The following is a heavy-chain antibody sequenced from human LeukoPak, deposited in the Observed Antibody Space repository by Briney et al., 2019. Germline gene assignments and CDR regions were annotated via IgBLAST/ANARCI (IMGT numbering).Heavy chain of an antibody. CDR1: GYTFTGYG. J-gene: IGHJ3*02. CDR3: ARDYATAAGTAFDI. D-gene: IGHD6-13*01. Sequence: ASVKVSCKASGYTFTGYGISWVRQAPGQGLEWMGWISAYNGNTNYAQGLQGRVTMTTDTSTSTAYMELRSLRSDDTAVYYCARDYATAAGTAFDIWGQGTMVTVSS. CDR2: ISAYNGNT. V-gene: IGHV1-18*01.